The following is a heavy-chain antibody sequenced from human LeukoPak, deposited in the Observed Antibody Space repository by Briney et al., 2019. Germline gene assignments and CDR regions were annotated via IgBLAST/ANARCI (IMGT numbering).Heavy chain of an antibody. D-gene: IGHD1-7*01. J-gene: IGHJ6*04. Sequence: GGSLRLSCAASGFTFSNYEMNWVRQAPGKGLEWVSSISMSGSNIHYADSVKGRFIISRDNAKDSLYLQMNSLRAEDTAVYYCARDGTGYYYFGLDVWGIGTTVTVSS. V-gene: IGHV3-48*03. CDR3: ARDGTGYYYFGLDV. CDR2: ISMSGSNI. CDR1: GFTFSNYE.